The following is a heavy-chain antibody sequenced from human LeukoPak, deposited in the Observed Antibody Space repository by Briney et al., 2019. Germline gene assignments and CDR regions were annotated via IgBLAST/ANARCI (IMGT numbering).Heavy chain of an antibody. V-gene: IGHV3-23*01. J-gene: IGHJ4*02. CDR3: TKVRSGSSNWALRVFDY. Sequence: GGSLRLSCAVSGFTFSDYAMSWVRQAPGRGLEWVSSFSVSGGNTYYADSVKGRFTISRDNSKNTLYLQMNSLRAEDTAVYYCTKVRSGSSNWALRVFDYWGQGALVTVSS. CDR1: GFTFSDYA. D-gene: IGHD6-13*01. CDR2: FSVSGGNT.